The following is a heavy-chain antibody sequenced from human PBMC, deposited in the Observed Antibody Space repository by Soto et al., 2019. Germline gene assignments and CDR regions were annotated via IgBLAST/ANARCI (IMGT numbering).Heavy chain of an antibody. Sequence: GGSLRLSSAASGFTFSSYGMHWVRQAPGKGLEGVAVISYDGSNKYYADSVKGRFTISRDNSKNTLYLQMNSLRAEDTAVYYCAKDGGGSGPAIGYYYYGMDVWGQGATVTVS. CDR1: GFTFSSYG. J-gene: IGHJ6*02. CDR2: ISYDGSNK. CDR3: AKDGGGSGPAIGYYYYGMDV. V-gene: IGHV3-30*18. D-gene: IGHD2-21*01.